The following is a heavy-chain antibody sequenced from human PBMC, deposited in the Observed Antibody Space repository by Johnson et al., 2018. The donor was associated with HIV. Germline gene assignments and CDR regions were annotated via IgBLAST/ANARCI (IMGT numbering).Heavy chain of an antibody. J-gene: IGHJ3*02. V-gene: IGHV3-7*02. D-gene: IGHD3-16*01. Sequence: VESGGSLRLSCAASGFTFRSYWMSWVRQAPGKGLEWVANIKQHGSEKYYVDSVKGRFTISRDNAKNSLFLQMNSLRAEDTAVYFCGSLGDGHQKGAFEIWGHGTMVTVSS. CDR1: GFTFRSYW. CDR3: GSLGDGHQKGAFEI. CDR2: IKQHGSEK.